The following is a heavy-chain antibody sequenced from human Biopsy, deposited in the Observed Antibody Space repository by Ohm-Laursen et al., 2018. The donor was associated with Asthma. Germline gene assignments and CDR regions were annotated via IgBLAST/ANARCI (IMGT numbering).Heavy chain of an antibody. CDR3: VRDGTDDAFDI. Sequence: LSLTCAASGFSFSDFAIHWVRQAPGKGLEWVGVISKDASTQDYADSVKGRFTMARDNSKNTLDLQMNSLREEDTAVYYCVRDGTDDAFDIWGQGTVVSVSS. CDR1: GFSFSDFA. V-gene: IGHV3-30*01. CDR2: ISKDASTQ. J-gene: IGHJ3*02. D-gene: IGHD1-1*01.